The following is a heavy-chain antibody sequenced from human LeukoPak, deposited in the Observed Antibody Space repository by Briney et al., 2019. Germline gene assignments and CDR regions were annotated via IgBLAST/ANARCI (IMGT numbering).Heavy chain of an antibody. CDR2: IYTSGST. CDR1: GGSISSGSYY. V-gene: IGHV4-61*09. CDR3: ARGPSNWVDP. Sequence: PSQTLSLTCAVSGGSISSGSYYWSWLRQPAGKGLDWIGHIYTSGSTNYNPSLKRRVTISVDTSKNQFSLNLSSVTAADTAVYYCARGPSNWVDPWGQGTLVTVSS. J-gene: IGHJ5*02.